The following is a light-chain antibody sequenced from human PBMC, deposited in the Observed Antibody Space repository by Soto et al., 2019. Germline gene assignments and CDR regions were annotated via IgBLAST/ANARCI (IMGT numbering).Light chain of an antibody. CDR3: QQSYCIPPYT. J-gene: IGKJ5*01. Sequence: DIQMTQSPSSLSASVGDRVTITCRASQSISSYLNWYQQKPGKAPTLLIYAASSLQSGVPSRLSGSASGTDFTLTISSLQPEDFATYYCQQSYCIPPYTFGQATRLQIK. CDR1: QSISSY. CDR2: AAS. V-gene: IGKV1-39*01.